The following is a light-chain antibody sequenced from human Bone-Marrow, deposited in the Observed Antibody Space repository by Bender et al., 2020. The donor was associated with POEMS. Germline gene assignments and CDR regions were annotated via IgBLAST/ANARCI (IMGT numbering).Light chain of an antibody. V-gene: IGLV3-21*02. CDR3: QVRDNSGDQWV. CDR2: DDS. J-gene: IGLJ3*02. Sequence: SYELTQPPSVSVSPGQTAIITCSGDALPKQFAYWYQQKPGQAPVLVVYDDSDRPSGIPERFSGSNSGNTATLTISRVEAGDEADYSCQVRDNSGDQWVFGGGTKLTVL. CDR1: ALPKQF.